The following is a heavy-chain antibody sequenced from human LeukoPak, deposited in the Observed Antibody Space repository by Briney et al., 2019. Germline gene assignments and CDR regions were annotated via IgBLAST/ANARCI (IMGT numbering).Heavy chain of an antibody. J-gene: IGHJ4*02. CDR2: IRYDGNNK. CDR1: GFTFSNYG. V-gene: IGHV3-30*02. Sequence: GGSLRLSCAASGFTFSNYGMLWVRQAPGKGLEWVAFIRYDGNNKLYADSMKGRFTISRDNSKNTLYLHINSLRAEDTAVYYCVKDNPLDYWGQGTLVIVSS. CDR3: VKDNPLDY. D-gene: IGHD1-14*01.